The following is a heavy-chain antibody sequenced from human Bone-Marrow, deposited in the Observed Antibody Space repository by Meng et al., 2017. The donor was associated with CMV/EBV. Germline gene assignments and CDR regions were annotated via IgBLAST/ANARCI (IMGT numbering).Heavy chain of an antibody. CDR3: ARSYCSGATCFHIDY. J-gene: IGHJ4*01. V-gene: IGHV3-30-3*01. CDR2: ISSDGTRA. D-gene: IGHD2-15*01. CDR1: GFRFSGHQ. Sequence: GFRFSGHQLHWVRQAPGKGLEWVADISSDGTRAYYADSVKDRLTISRDNSKDTLYLHMNSLRAEDTAVYYCARSYCSGATCFHIDYWGHGTLVTVSS.